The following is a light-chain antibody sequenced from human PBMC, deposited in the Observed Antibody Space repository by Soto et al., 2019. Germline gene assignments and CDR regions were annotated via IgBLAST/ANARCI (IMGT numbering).Light chain of an antibody. CDR1: QGIHNF. CDR3: QKYDMDPPAT. Sequence: DIQMTQSPSSLSAFVGDRVTISCRASQGIHNFLAWYQQKPGKVPKLLIFGASTLHSGVPSRFIGSGSGTDFTLTISNLQPEDVATYYCQKYDMDPPATFGQGTKVEI. J-gene: IGKJ1*01. CDR2: GAS. V-gene: IGKV1-27*01.